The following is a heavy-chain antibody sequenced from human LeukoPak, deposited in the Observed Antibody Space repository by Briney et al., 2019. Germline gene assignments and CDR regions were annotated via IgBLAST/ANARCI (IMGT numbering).Heavy chain of an antibody. CDR1: GFTFSSYA. J-gene: IGHJ4*02. CDR3: ARPRGGVAAAGTWVLDY. D-gene: IGHD6-13*01. Sequence: PGGSLRLSCAASGFTFSSYAMSWVRQAPGKGLEWVSSITTSAGSTYYADSVKGRFTISRDNSKNTLYLQMNSLRSEDTAVYYCARPRGGVAAAGTWVLDYWGQGTLVTVSS. V-gene: IGHV3-23*01. CDR2: ITTSAGST.